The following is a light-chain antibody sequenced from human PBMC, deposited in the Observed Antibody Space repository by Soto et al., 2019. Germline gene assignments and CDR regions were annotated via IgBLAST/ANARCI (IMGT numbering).Light chain of an antibody. V-gene: IGKV3-11*01. CDR1: QSFRGL. J-gene: IGKJ1*01. CDR2: DAS. CDR3: QQYNDWPQT. Sequence: EVVLTQSPVTLSLSPGERATLSCRASQSFRGLLAWYQQKPGQAPRLLIYDASNRATGIPARFSGSGSGTDFTLTISSLEPEDFAIYYCQQYNDWPQTFGQGTKVDI.